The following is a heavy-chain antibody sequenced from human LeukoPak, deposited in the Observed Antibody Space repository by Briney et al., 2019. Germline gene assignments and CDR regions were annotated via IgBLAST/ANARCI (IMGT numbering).Heavy chain of an antibody. J-gene: IGHJ4*02. CDR1: GYTFTSYG. CDR2: ISAYNGNT. V-gene: IGHV1-18*01. Sequence: ASVKVSCKASGYTFTSYGISWARQAPGQGLEWMGWISAYNGNTNYAQKLQSRVTMTTDTSTSTAYMELRSLRSDDTAVYYCARSIPPYYYDSSGYQYYFDYWGQGTLVTVSS. D-gene: IGHD3-22*01. CDR3: ARSIPPYYYDSSGYQYYFDY.